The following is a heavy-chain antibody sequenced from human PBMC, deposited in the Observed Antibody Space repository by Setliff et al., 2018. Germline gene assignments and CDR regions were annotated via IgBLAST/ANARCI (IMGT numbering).Heavy chain of an antibody. CDR3: ARDRFYNSWSGTSITAPHDAFDI. V-gene: IGHV1-46*03. J-gene: IGHJ3*02. CDR2: INPSGGLT. CDR1: GYTLSKYY. D-gene: IGHD3-3*01. Sequence: ASVKVSCKASGYTLSKYYMHWVRQAPGQGLEWMGIINPSGGLTKYAQKFQGRVTMTSDXXTNTVYLEVSSLRSEDTAVYFCARDRFYNSWSGTSITAPHDAFDIWGQGAMVTVSS.